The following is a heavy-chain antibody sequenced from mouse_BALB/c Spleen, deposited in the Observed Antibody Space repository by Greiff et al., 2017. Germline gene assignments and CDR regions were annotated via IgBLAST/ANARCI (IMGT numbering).Heavy chain of an antibody. CDR1: GFTFSSYT. Sequence: DVMLVESGGGLVQPGGSLKLSCAASGFTFSSYTMSWVRQTPEKRLEWVAYISNGGGSTYYPDTVKGRFTISRDNAKNTLYLQMSSLKSEDTAMYYCARGNDYFDYWGQGTTLTVSS. V-gene: IGHV5-12-2*01. J-gene: IGHJ2*01. CDR2: ISNGGGST. CDR3: ARGNDYFDY.